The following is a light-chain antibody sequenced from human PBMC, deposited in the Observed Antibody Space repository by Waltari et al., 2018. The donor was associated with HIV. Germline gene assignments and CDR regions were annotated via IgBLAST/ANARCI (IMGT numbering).Light chain of an antibody. CDR1: SGSVSSDYY. V-gene: IGLV8-61*01. J-gene: IGLJ3*02. CDR3: VLYMGSGIWV. CDR2: TTN. Sequence: QTVVTQEPSFSVSPGGTVTRTCGLSSGSVSSDYYPSWFQQTPGQAPRTLIYTTNTRSSGVPDRFSGSILGNKAALTITGAQADDESDYYCVLYMGSGIWVFGGGTKLTVL.